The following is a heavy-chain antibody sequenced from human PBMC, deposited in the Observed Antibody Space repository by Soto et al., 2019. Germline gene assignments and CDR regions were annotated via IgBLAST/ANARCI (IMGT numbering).Heavy chain of an antibody. CDR2: INSDGSST. D-gene: IGHD2-15*01. CDR3: VRTSLVVAAATREDY. Sequence: EVQLVASGGGLVQPGGSLRLSCAASGFTFSSYWMHWVRQAPGKGLVWVSRINSDGSSTSYADSVKGRFTISRDNAKNTLYLRMNSLRAEDTAVYYCVRTSLVVAAATREDYWGQGTLVTVSS. V-gene: IGHV3-74*01. CDR1: GFTFSSYW. J-gene: IGHJ4*02.